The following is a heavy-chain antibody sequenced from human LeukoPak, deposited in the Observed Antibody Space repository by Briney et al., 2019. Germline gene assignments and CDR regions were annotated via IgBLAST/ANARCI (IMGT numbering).Heavy chain of an antibody. CDR2: ISSSSSYI. D-gene: IGHD5-18*01. Sequence: GXSLRLSCAASGFTFSSYSMNWVRQAPGKGLEWVSSISSSSSYIYYADSVKGRFTIYRDNPKNSLYLQMNSLRAEDTAVYYCARVDTAMVGVYYYMDVWGKGTTVTVSS. CDR1: GFTFSSYS. J-gene: IGHJ6*03. CDR3: ARVDTAMVGVYYYMDV. V-gene: IGHV3-21*01.